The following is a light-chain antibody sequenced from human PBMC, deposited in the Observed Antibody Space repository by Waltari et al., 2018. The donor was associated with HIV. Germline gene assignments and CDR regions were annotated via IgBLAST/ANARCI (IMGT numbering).Light chain of an antibody. Sequence: QSALTQPASVSGSPGQSITISCTGTSSNIGAGHDVHWYRQLPGTAPKFLISGNNFRPSGVPDRFSGSKSGTSASLVITGLQADDEAVYYCHCTDSSLMGPVVFGGGTKLTVL. CDR1: SSNIGAGHD. CDR2: GNN. J-gene: IGLJ2*01. V-gene: IGLV1-40*01. CDR3: HCTDSSLMGPVV.